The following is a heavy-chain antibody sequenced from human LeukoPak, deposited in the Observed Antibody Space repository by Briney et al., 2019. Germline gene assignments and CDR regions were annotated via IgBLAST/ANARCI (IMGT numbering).Heavy chain of an antibody. CDR3: ANLEGVQLDPMDY. Sequence: GGSLRLSCAASGFTFSDYGINWVRQAPGKGLEWVSYISSTSTTIYYADSVRGRFTISRDNSKNTLYLQMNSLRAEDTAVYYCANLEGVQLDPMDYWGQGTLVTVSS. CDR2: ISSTSTTI. J-gene: IGHJ4*02. V-gene: IGHV3-48*01. D-gene: IGHD5-18*01. CDR1: GFTFSDYG.